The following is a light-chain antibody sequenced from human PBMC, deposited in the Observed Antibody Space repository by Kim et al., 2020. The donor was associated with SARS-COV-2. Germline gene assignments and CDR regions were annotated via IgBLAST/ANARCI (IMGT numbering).Light chain of an antibody. V-gene: IGKV1-9*01. CDR3: QQLNSYPRT. J-gene: IGKJ1*01. Sequence: DIQLTQSPSFLSASVGDRVTITCRASQGIDNHLAWYQQKPGKAPNLLIYSASTLQSGVPSRFIGSGSGTEFTLTITSLQPEDFATYYCQQLNSYPRTFGQGTKVDIK. CDR1: QGIDNH. CDR2: SAS.